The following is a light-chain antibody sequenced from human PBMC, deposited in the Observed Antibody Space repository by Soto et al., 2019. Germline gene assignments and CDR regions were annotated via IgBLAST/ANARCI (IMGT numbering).Light chain of an antibody. Sequence: EIVMTQSPAAVSVSPGERATLSCRASQSVSSNLAWYQQKPGQAPRLLIYGASSRATGIPDRFSGSGSGTVFTLTISSLEPEDFAVYYCHQRTSWPRTFGQGTKVDIK. CDR3: HQRTSWPRT. V-gene: IGKV3-11*01. CDR1: QSVSSN. CDR2: GAS. J-gene: IGKJ1*01.